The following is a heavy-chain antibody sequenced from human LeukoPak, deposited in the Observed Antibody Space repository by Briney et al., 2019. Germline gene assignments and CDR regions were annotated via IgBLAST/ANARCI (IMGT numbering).Heavy chain of an antibody. CDR1: GYTFTSYG. CDR3: ARLGYCSGGSCSGDFDL. Sequence: ASVKVSCKASGYTFTSYGISWVRQAPGRGLEWMGWISAYNGNTNYAQKLQGRVTMTTDTSTSTAYMELRSLRSDDTAVYYCARLGYCSGGSCSGDFDLWGRGTLVTVSS. D-gene: IGHD2-15*01. CDR2: ISAYNGNT. J-gene: IGHJ2*01. V-gene: IGHV1-18*01.